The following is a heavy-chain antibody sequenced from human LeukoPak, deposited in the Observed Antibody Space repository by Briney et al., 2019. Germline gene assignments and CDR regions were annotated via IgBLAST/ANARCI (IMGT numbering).Heavy chain of an antibody. CDR3: TVDTDYFEGLGFPRPALNDY. CDR2: TNTSGSS. V-gene: IGHV3-11*06. J-gene: IGHJ4*02. D-gene: IGHD3-22*01. CDR1: GFTFSDSY. Sequence: PGGSLRLSCAASGFTFSDSYMSWIRQAPGKGLEWVSYTNTSGSSKYTDSVEGRFTVSRDNAKNSLYLQMNSLRVEDTAVYFCTVDTDYFEGLGFPRPALNDYWGQGTLVTVSS.